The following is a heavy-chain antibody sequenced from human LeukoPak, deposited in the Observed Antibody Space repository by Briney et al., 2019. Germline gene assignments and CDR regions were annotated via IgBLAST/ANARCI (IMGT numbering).Heavy chain of an antibody. CDR3: GREGVAVASPGDY. Sequence: GGSLRLSCAASGLTFSSYSMNWVRQAPGKGLEWVSSISSSSSYIYYADSVKGRFTISRDNAKNSMYLQMNSLRAADTAVYYCGREGVAVASPGDYWGQGTLVTVSS. CDR1: GLTFSSYS. J-gene: IGHJ4*02. CDR2: ISSSSSYI. D-gene: IGHD6-19*01. V-gene: IGHV3-21*01.